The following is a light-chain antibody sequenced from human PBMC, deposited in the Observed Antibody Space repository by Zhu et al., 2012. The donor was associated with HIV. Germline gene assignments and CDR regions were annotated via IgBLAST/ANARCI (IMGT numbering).Light chain of an antibody. V-gene: IGKV1-9*01. CDR3: QQLNTYPLFT. CDR1: ESISRY. CDR2: DAS. Sequence: DIQLTQSPSFLSASVGDRVTITCRASESISRYLAWYQQKPGKAPKLLIYDASNLQSGVPSTFSGSGSGTEFTLTISSLQPEDFAIYYCQQLNTYPLFTFGPGTKVDIK. J-gene: IGKJ3*01.